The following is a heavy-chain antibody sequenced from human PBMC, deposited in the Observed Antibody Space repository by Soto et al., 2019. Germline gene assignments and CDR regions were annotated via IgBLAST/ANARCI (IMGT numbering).Heavy chain of an antibody. CDR3: AREWRLTIFGVVHHYGMDV. CDR1: GFTVSSNY. V-gene: IGHV3-53*01. J-gene: IGHJ6*02. D-gene: IGHD3-3*01. Sequence: PGGSLRLSCAASGFTVSSNYMSWVRQAPGKGLEWVSVIYSGGSTYYADSVKGRFTISRDNSKNTLYLQMNSLRAEDTAVYYCAREWRLTIFGVVHHYGMDVWGQGTTVTVSS. CDR2: IYSGGST.